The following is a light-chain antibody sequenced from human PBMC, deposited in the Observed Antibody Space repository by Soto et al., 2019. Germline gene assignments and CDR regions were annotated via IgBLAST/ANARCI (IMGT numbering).Light chain of an antibody. CDR2: DAS. CDR1: QTISIW. CDR3: QQDYNFPRT. V-gene: IGKV1-5*01. J-gene: IGKJ1*01. Sequence: DIQMTQSPSTLSGSVGDRVTITCRASQTISIWLAWYQQKPGKAPKLLIYDASSLQSGVPVRFSGSGSGTEFTLTISSLQREDFATYFCQQDYNFPRTFGLGTKVDIK.